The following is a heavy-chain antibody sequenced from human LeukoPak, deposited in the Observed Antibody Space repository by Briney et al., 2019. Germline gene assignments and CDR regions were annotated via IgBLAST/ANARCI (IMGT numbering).Heavy chain of an antibody. V-gene: IGHV3-23*01. CDR3: AKDALGIAVAGLVDY. CDR2: ISGSGGST. Sequence: AISGSGGSTYYADSVKGRFTISRDNSKNTLYLQMNSLRAEDTAVYYCAKDALGIAVAGLVDYWGQGTLVTVSS. D-gene: IGHD6-19*01. J-gene: IGHJ4*02.